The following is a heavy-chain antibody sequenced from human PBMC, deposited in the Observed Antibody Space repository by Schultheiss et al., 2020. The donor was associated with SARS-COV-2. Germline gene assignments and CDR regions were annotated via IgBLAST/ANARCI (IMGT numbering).Heavy chain of an antibody. CDR2: IYSGGST. D-gene: IGHD6-13*01. CDR1: GFTVSSNY. Sequence: GGSLRLSCAASGFTVSSNYMSWVRQAPGKGLEWVSVIYSGGSTYYADSVKGRFTISRHNSKNTLYLQMSSLRAEDTAVYYCAKDRSHFLAAAGDFDYWGQGTLVTVSS. J-gene: IGHJ4*02. V-gene: IGHV3-53*04. CDR3: AKDRSHFLAAAGDFDY.